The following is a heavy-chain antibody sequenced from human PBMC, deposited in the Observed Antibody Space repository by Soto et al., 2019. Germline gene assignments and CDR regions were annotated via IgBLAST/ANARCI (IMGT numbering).Heavy chain of an antibody. V-gene: IGHV4-34*01. CDR1: GGSFSGYQ. D-gene: IGHD3-10*01. J-gene: IGHJ6*03. CDR3: ARGLIVWFGELSRRGGYYYYMDV. Sequence: QVQLQQWGAGLLKPSETLSLTCAVYGGSFSGYQWSWIRQTPGKGLEWIGEINDSGNINYNPSLTSRVAVLVDTAKKQSSLRLSSGTAADTAVYYCARGLIVWFGELSRRGGYYYYMDVWGKGTTVTVSS. CDR2: INDSGNI.